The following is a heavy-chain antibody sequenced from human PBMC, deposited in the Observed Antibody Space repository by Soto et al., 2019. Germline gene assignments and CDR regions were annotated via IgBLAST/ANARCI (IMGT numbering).Heavy chain of an antibody. CDR1: SGSISSGDYC. D-gene: IGHD3-3*01. Sequence: QVQLQESGPGLVEPSQTLSLTCIVSSGSISSGDYCWSWIRQPPGKGLEWIGHIYNSVSTYSNPSLSSRVTISVDTSKNQFSLKLSSMTAADTAVYYCARGPSADKVDYWGQGTLVTVSS. V-gene: IGHV4-30-4*01. CDR2: IYNSVST. J-gene: IGHJ4*02. CDR3: ARGPSADKVDY.